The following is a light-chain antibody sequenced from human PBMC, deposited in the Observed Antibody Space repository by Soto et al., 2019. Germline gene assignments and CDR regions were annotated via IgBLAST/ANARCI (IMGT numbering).Light chain of an antibody. CDR3: QQRTT. V-gene: IGKV3-11*01. CDR1: QSVSSY. CDR2: DAS. J-gene: IGKJ4*01. Sequence: EIVLTQSPATLSLSPGERATLSCRASQSVSSYLAWYQQKPGQAPRLLIYDASNRATGIPARFSGSGSGTDFTLNISSLEPEDFAVYYCQQRTTFGGGTKVEIK.